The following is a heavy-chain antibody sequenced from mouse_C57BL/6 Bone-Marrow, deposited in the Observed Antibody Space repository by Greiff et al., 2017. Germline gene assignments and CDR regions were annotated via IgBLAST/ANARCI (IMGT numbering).Heavy chain of an antibody. V-gene: IGHV3-6*01. J-gene: IGHJ4*01. CDR1: GYSITSGYY. CDR3: ARLLKDY. CDR2: ISYDGSN. Sequence: EVKLMESGPGLVKPSQSLSLTCSVTGYSITSGYYWNWIRQFPGNKLEWMGYISYDGSNNYNPSLKNRISITRDTSKNQFFLKLNSVTTEDTATYYCARLLKDYWGQGTSVTVSS.